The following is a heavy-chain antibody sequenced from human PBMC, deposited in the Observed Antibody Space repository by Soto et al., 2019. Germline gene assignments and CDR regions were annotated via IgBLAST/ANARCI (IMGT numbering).Heavy chain of an antibody. CDR2: IYYSGST. CDR3: ARIPTSTGRGWFDP. Sequence: PSETLSLTCTVSGGSVSSGSYYWSWIRQPPGKGLEWIGYIYYSGSTNYNPSLKSRVTISVDTSKNQFSLKLSSVTAADTAVYYCARIPTSTGRGWFDPWGQGTLVTVSS. J-gene: IGHJ5*02. V-gene: IGHV4-61*01. CDR1: GGSVSSGSYY. D-gene: IGHD2-8*02.